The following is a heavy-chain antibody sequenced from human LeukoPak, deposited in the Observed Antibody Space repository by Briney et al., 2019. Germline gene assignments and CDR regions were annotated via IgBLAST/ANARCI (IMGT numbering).Heavy chain of an antibody. CDR3: ATDRKVGTWDPRFNY. CDR2: ISPGGQTT. CDR1: GFTFSDYH. V-gene: IGHV3-11*04. J-gene: IGHJ4*02. Sequence: GGSLRLSCAASGFTFSDYHMNWIRQAPGKGLEWISYISPGGQTTYFADSVKGRVTLSRDNAKFSLYLQMNSLRAEDTAIYYCATDRKVGTWDPRFNYWGQGTLVTVSS. D-gene: IGHD4-23*01.